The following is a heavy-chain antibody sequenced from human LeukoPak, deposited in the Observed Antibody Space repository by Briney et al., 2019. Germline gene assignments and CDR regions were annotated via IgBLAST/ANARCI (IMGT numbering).Heavy chain of an antibody. CDR3: ARVDYDFWSGYYTGIDY. CDR2: ISSSSSYI. CDR1: GFTFSNYG. D-gene: IGHD3-3*01. J-gene: IGHJ4*02. Sequence: GGSLRLSCAASGFTFSNYGMTWVRQAPGKGLEWVSSISSSSSYIYYADSVKGRFTISRDNAKNSLYLQMNSLRAEDTAVYYCARVDYDFWSGYYTGIDYWGQGTLVTVSS. V-gene: IGHV3-21*01.